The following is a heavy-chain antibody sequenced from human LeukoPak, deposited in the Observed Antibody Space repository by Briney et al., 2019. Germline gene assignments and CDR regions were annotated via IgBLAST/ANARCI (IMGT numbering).Heavy chain of an antibody. CDR3: ARVPLNSYGLMGLDY. D-gene: IGHD5-18*01. V-gene: IGHV1-2*02. J-gene: IGHJ4*02. CDR1: GYTFTGYY. Sequence: GASVKVSCKASGYTFTGYYMHWVRQAPGQGLERMGWINPNSGGTNYAQKFQGRVTMTRDTSISTAYMELSRLRSDDTAVYYCARVPLNSYGLMGLDYWGQGTLVTVAS. CDR2: INPNSGGT.